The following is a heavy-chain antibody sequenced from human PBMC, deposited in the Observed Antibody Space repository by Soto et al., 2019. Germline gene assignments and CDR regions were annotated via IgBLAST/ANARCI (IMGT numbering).Heavy chain of an antibody. CDR3: ARDKDRQQLGGNYYYIMDV. J-gene: IGHJ6*01. Sequence: QVQLVQSGAEVKKPGSSVKVSCKTSGGTFRTSAISWVRQAPGQGLEWMGGIMPVFSTPDYGQKFQGRVTITAEESTGTAYMELSSLRSEDTAVYYCARDKDRQQLGGNYYYIMDVWGQGTTVTVSS. CDR1: GGTFRTSA. V-gene: IGHV1-69*12. CDR2: IMPVFSTP. D-gene: IGHD3-3*02.